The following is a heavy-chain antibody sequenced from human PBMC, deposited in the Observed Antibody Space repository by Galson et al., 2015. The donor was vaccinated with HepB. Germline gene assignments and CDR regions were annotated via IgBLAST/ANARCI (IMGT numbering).Heavy chain of an antibody. CDR2: IDPSDSYT. D-gene: IGHD6-13*01. V-gene: IGHV5-10-1*01. CDR1: GYSFTSYW. Sequence: QSGAEVKKPGESLKISCKGSGYSFTSYWISWVRQMPGKGLEWMGRIDPSDSYTNYSPSFQGHVTISADKSISTAYLQWSSLKAEDTAVYYCARDRPPGIAAAVVYYYYGMDVWGQGTTVTVSS. J-gene: IGHJ6*02. CDR3: ARDRPPGIAAAVVYYYYGMDV.